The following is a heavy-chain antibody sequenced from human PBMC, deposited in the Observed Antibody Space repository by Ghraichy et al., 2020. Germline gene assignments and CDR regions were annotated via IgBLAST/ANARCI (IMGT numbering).Heavy chain of an antibody. Sequence: SETLSLTCTVSGGSISSSSYYWGWIRQPPGKGLEWIGSIYYSGSTYYNPSLKSRVTISVDTSKNQFSLKLSSVTAADTAVYYCARRFTMVRGVWDYGMDVWGQGTTVTVSS. J-gene: IGHJ6*02. D-gene: IGHD3-10*01. CDR1: GGSISSSSYY. V-gene: IGHV4-39*01. CDR2: IYYSGST. CDR3: ARRFTMVRGVWDYGMDV.